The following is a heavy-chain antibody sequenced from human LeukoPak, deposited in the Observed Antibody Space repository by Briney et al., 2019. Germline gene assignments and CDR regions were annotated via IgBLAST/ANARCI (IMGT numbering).Heavy chain of an antibody. V-gene: IGHV3-23*01. CDR2: FSVSDQTT. Sequence: QPGGSLRLSCAASGFTFSSYAMSWVRQAPGKGLEWVSGFSVSDQTTYYADSVKGRFTISRDNAKNSLYLQMNSLRAEDMALYYCAKDRRGYSGYEEIDYWGQGTLVTVSS. CDR3: AKDRRGYSGYEEIDY. CDR1: GFTFSSYA. J-gene: IGHJ4*02. D-gene: IGHD5-12*01.